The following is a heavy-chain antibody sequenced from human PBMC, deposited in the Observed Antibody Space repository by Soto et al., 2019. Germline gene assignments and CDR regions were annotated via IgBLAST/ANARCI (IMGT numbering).Heavy chain of an antibody. CDR2: IYHSGSS. V-gene: IGHV4-30-4*01. J-gene: IGHJ4*02. CDR1: GGSISNGDFY. Sequence: TLSLTCTVSGGSISNGDFYWSWIRQPPGKGLEWIGYIYHSGSSYYNPSLKSRIVMSVDTSKNQFSLKLSSATAADTAVYFCVRDVGGYRGYSDNWGQGTLV. CDR3: VRDVGGYRGYSDN. D-gene: IGHD3-16*01.